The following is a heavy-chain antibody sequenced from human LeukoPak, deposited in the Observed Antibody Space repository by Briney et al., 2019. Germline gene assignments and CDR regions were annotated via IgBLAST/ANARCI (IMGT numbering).Heavy chain of an antibody. CDR3: ARGLSGYASSLGY. V-gene: IGHV3-7*01. Sequence: PGGSLRLSCVASGFTFSSRDWMTWVRQAPGKGLEWVANIKQDGSEKNYVDSVKGRFTISRDNAKNSVDLQMNSLRVEDTAVYYCARGLSGYASSLGYWGQGTLATVSS. D-gene: IGHD6-6*01. J-gene: IGHJ4*02. CDR2: IKQDGSEK. CDR1: GFTFSSRDW.